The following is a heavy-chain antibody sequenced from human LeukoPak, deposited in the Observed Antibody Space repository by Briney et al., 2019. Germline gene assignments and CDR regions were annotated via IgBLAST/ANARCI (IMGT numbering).Heavy chain of an antibody. J-gene: IGHJ6*02. CDR3: ARVCYYDSSGYSYYYGMDV. Sequence: SETLSLTCTVSGGSISSSSYYWGWIRQPPGKGLEWIGSIYYSGSTYYNPSLKSRVTISVDTSKNQFSLKLSSVTAADTAVYYCARVCYYDSSGYSYYYGMDVWGQGTTVTVSS. D-gene: IGHD3-22*01. V-gene: IGHV4-39*01. CDR2: IYYSGST. CDR1: GGSISSSSYY.